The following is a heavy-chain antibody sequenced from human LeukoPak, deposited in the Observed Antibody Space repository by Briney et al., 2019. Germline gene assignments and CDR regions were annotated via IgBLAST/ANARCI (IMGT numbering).Heavy chain of an antibody. CDR1: GYTFTSYG. CDR3: AREVLGSSGYYYYYGMDV. CDR2: IIPILGIA. J-gene: IGHJ6*02. Sequence: GASVKVSCKASGYTFTSYGISWVRQAPGQGLEWMGRIIPILGIANYAQKFQGRVTITADKSTSTAYMELSSLRSEDTAVYYCAREVLGSSGYYYYYGMDVWGQGTTVTVSS. D-gene: IGHD3-22*01. V-gene: IGHV1-69*04.